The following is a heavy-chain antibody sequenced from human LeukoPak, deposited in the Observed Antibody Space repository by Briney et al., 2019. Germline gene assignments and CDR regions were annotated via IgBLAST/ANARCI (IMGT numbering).Heavy chain of an antibody. Sequence: SETLSLTCTLSSGSLSSSSDYWGWIRQPPGAGLEWLAYIYYSGSTYYNPSLKSRVSISIDTSNNHFSLRLSSVTAADTALYYCARRRYYDSTGYLDWGQGTLVTVSS. CDR1: SGSLSSSSDY. D-gene: IGHD3-22*01. J-gene: IGHJ1*01. CDR2: IYYSGST. V-gene: IGHV4-39*02. CDR3: ARRRYYDSTGYLD.